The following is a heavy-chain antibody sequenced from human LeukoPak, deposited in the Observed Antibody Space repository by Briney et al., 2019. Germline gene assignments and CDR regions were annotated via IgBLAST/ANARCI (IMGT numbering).Heavy chain of an antibody. CDR3: ARAGLVGATTSRYYYYYMDV. V-gene: IGHV1-46*01. Sequence: ASVKVSCKASGYTFTSYYMHWVRQAPGQGLEWMGIINPSGGSTSYAQKLQGRVTMTRDMSTSTVYMELSSLRSEDTAVYYCARAGLVGATTSRYYYYYMDVWGKGTTVTVSS. CDR1: GYTFTSYY. D-gene: IGHD1-26*01. J-gene: IGHJ6*03. CDR2: INPSGGST.